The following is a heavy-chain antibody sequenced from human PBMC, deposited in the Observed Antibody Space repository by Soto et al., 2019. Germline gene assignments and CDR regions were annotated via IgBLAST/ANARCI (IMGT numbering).Heavy chain of an antibody. V-gene: IGHV1-2*02. CDR3: TRNAFYYKSSRYHDGFDI. CDR1: GYTFSDYY. CDR2: ISPKSGGT. J-gene: IGHJ3*02. D-gene: IGHD3-22*01. Sequence: QVQLVQSGAEVQKPGASVKVSCKASGYTFSDYYVHCVRQAPGQGLAWMGWISPKSGGTNYAQKFQGRVTMTTDTSIITAYMELSRLRSDDTAVYYCTRNAFYYKSSRYHDGFDIWGQGTLVTVSS.